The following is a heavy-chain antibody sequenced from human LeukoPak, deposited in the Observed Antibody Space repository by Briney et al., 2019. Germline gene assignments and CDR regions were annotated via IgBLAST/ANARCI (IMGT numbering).Heavy chain of an antibody. V-gene: IGHV3-21*01. D-gene: IGHD3-10*01. Sequence: GRSLRLSCAASGFTFSSYSMNWVRQAPGKGLEWVSSISSSSSYIYYADSVKGRFTISRDNAKNSLYLQMNSLRAEDTAVYYCARVAMVRGVIIYYGMDVWGQGTTVTVSS. CDR2: ISSSSSYI. J-gene: IGHJ6*02. CDR3: ARVAMVRGVIIYYGMDV. CDR1: GFTFSSYS.